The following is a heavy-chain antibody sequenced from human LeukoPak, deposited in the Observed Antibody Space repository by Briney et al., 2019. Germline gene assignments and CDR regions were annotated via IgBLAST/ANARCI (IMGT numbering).Heavy chain of an antibody. Sequence: GGSLRLSCAASGFTFSSYAMTWVRQAPGKGLEWVSTLSGSGGSTYYPDSVKGRLTISRDNSKNTLYLQMNSLRAEDTAVYYCATAAGGDSWSGSRTWFDPWGQGTLVTVSS. CDR1: GFTFSSYA. CDR2: LSGSGGST. D-gene: IGHD3-3*01. CDR3: ATAAGGDSWSGSRTWFDP. J-gene: IGHJ5*02. V-gene: IGHV3-23*01.